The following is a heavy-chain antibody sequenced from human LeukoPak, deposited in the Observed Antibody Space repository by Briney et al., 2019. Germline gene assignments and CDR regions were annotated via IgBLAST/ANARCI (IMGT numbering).Heavy chain of an antibody. J-gene: IGHJ4*02. V-gene: IGHV4-30-2*01. Sequence: SETLSLTCAVSGGSISSGGYSWSWIRQPPGKGLEWIGYIYHSGSTYYNPSLKSRVTISVDRSKNQFSLKLSSVTAADTAVYYCARVRNYYDSSGYLPWDWGQGTLVTVSS. CDR2: IYHSGST. D-gene: IGHD3-22*01. CDR3: ARVRNYYDSSGYLPWD. CDR1: GGSISSGGYS.